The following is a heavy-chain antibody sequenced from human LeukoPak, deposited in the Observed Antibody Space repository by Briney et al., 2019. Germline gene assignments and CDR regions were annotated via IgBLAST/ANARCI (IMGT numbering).Heavy chain of an antibody. V-gene: IGHV3-9*01. CDR3: AKDITRQWLVRGNWFDP. Sequence: PGRSLRLSCAASGFTFDDYGMHWVRQAPGKGLEWVSGISRDSRGIGYADSVKGRFTISRDNAKNSLYLQMNSLRAEDTALYYCAKDITRQWLVRGNWFDPWGQGTLVTVSS. CDR2: ISRDSRGI. D-gene: IGHD6-19*01. CDR1: GFTFDDYG. J-gene: IGHJ5*02.